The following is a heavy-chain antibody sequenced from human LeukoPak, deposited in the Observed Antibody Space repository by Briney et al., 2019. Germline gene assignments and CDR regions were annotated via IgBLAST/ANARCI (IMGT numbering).Heavy chain of an antibody. V-gene: IGHV6-1*01. CDR1: GDSVSSYTAA. CDR3: ARDGWPAFDY. J-gene: IGHJ4*02. CDR2: TFYRSKWYN. Sequence: SQTLSLTCAISGDSVSSYTAAWNWIRQSPSRGLEWLGRTFYRSKWYNDYGESVKSRIAINPDTSKNQFSLQLDSVTPEDTAVYYCARDGWPAFDYWGQGTLVTVSS. D-gene: IGHD2-15*01.